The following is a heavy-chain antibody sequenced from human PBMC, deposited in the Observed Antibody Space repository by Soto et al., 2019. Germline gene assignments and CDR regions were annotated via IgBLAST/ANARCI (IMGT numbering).Heavy chain of an antibody. V-gene: IGHV1-8*01. CDR1: GYTFTSYD. J-gene: IGHJ3*02. CDR2: MNPNSGNP. D-gene: IGHD3-10*01. Sequence: QVQLVQSGAEVKKPGASVKVSCKASGYTFTSYDINWVRQATGQGLEWMGWMNPNSGNPGYAQKFQGRVTLSRNTSISTAYMELSRLRSEDTAVYYCARGINYYASGYDAFEIWGQGPMFTVSS. CDR3: ARGINYYASGYDAFEI.